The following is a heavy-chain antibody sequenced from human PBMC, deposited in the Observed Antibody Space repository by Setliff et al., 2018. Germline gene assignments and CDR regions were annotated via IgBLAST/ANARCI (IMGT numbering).Heavy chain of an antibody. CDR2: INTYTGSP. CDR3: ARADHLVTTTFDY. V-gene: IGHV7-4-1*02. J-gene: IGHJ4*01. CDR1: GYPFTDYY. D-gene: IGHD4-17*01. Sequence: GASVKVSCKTSGYPFTDYYIHWVRQAPGQGLEWMGWINTYTGSPTYAQGFTGRFVFSLDTSVSTAYLDISTLKAEDTATYFCARADHLVTTTFDYWGRGTLVTVSS.